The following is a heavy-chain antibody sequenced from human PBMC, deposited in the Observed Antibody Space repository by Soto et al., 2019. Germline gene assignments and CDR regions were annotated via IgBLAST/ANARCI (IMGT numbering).Heavy chain of an antibody. V-gene: IGHV1-69*06. J-gene: IGHJ1*01. CDR3: ARGGSSGYYSAEYFQH. D-gene: IGHD3-22*01. CDR1: GGTFSSYA. Sequence: QVQLVQSGAEVKKPGSSVKVSCKASGGTFSSYAISWVRQAPGQGLEWMGGIIPIFGTANYAQKFQGRVTITADKSTSTAYMELSSLRSEDTAVYYCARGGSSGYYSAEYFQHWGQGTLVTVSS. CDR2: IIPIFGTA.